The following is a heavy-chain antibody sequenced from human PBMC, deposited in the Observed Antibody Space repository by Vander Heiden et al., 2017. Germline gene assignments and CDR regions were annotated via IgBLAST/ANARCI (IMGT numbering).Heavy chain of an antibody. CDR2: MNEDGSTT. D-gene: IGHD2-15*01. Sequence: EVQLVVSGGGLVQPGGSLRPPCAAPAFTFSRYWMHWVRQVPGKGLVWVSRMNEDGSTTNYADSVKGRFTISRDNAKNMLYLQMNSLRAEDTAVYYCARDVGGGSSYWGQGTLVTVSS. CDR1: AFTFSRYW. J-gene: IGHJ4*02. V-gene: IGHV3-74*01. CDR3: ARDVGGGSSY.